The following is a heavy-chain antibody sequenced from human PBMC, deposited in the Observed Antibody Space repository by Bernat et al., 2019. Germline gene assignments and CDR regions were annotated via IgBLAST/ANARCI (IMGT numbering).Heavy chain of an antibody. CDR3: AKEDYCSSTSCYPTNWFDP. CDR2: ISGSGGST. V-gene: IGHV3-23*01. J-gene: IGHJ5*02. CDR1: GFTFSSYA. D-gene: IGHD2-2*01. Sequence: EVQLLESGGGLVQPGGSLRLSCAASGFTFSSYAMSWVRQAPGKGLEWVSAISGSGGSTYYADSVKGRFTISRDNSKNTLYLQMNSLRAEDTTVYYCAKEDYCSSTSCYPTNWFDPWGQGTLVTVSS.